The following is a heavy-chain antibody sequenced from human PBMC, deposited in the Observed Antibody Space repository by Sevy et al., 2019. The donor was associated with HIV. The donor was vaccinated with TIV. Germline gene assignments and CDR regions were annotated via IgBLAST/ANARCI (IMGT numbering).Heavy chain of an antibody. CDR1: GGSISSSSYY. J-gene: IGHJ3*02. CDR3: ARLGDAFDI. V-gene: IGHV4-39*01. Sequence: SETLYLTCTVSGGSISSSSYYWGWIRQPPGKGLEWIGSIYYSGSTYYNPSLKSRVTISVDTSKNQFSLKLSSVTAADTAVYYCARLGDAFDIWGQGTMVTVSS. CDR2: IYYSGST.